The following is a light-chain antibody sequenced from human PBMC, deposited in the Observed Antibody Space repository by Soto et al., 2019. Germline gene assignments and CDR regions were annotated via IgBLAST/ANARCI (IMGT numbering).Light chain of an antibody. Sequence: EIVLTQSPGTLSLSPGETATLSCSASESVSSKYLAWYQHKPGQAPRLLIYGASRRATGIPDRFSGSGSGTDFTLTISRLEPEDFAVYYCQQYGISPIFAFGPGTKVDIK. CDR3: QQYGISPIFA. J-gene: IGKJ3*01. V-gene: IGKV3-20*01. CDR2: GAS. CDR1: ESVSSKY.